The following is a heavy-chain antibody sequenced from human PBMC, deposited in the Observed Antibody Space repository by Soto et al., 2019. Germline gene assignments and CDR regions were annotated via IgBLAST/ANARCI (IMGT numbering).Heavy chain of an antibody. V-gene: IGHV4-34*01. CDR1: GGSFSGYY. J-gene: IGHJ5*02. D-gene: IGHD3-10*01. CDR3: ARVTMVRGVIMFFHRLVPLSVP. CDR2: INHSGSI. Sequence: SETLSLTCAVYGGSFSGYYWSWIRQPPGKGLEWIGEINHSGSINYNPSLKSRVTISVDTSKNQFSLKLSSVTAADTAVYYCARVTMVRGVIMFFHRLVPLSVPWGQGTLVTVSS.